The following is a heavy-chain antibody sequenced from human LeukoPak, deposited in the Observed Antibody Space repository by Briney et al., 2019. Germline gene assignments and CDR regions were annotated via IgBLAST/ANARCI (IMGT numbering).Heavy chain of an antibody. Sequence: SVKVSCKASGGTFSSYAISWVRQAPGQGLEWMGGIIPIFGTANYAQKFQGRVTITTDESTSTAYMELSSLRSEDTAVYYCARGVDQLHYYYYYMDVWGKGTTVTVSS. CDR3: ARGVDQLHYYYYYMDV. CDR2: IIPIFGTA. CDR1: GGTFSSYA. V-gene: IGHV1-69*05. D-gene: IGHD2-2*01. J-gene: IGHJ6*03.